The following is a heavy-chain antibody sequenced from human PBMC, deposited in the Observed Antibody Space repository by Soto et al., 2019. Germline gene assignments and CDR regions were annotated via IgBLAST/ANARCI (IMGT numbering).Heavy chain of an antibody. CDR1: GGSISSYY. D-gene: IGHD2-21*02. J-gene: IGHJ4*02. Sequence: SETLSLTCTVSGGSISSYYWSWFRRPPGKGLEWIGYIYYAGSTSYNPSLNSRVSISLETSKKQFSLRLTSVTAADTAVYFCARLGDHHQAFAYWGRGSLVPVSS. CDR3: ARLGDHHQAFAY. V-gene: IGHV4-59*08. CDR2: IYYAGST.